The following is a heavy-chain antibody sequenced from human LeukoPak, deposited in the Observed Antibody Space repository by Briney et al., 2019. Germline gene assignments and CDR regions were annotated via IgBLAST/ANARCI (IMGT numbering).Heavy chain of an antibody. D-gene: IGHD2-8*01. CDR3: ASVPFRDGHLPNYFDY. Sequence: PSDTLTLTCAVYGGSFSDYYWSWIRQPPGKGLGWMGVINRSGSTKYNPSLKSRVTISVDTSKKQFSLKLRSVTAADTAVYYCASVPFRDGHLPNYFDYWGQGTLVTVSS. J-gene: IGHJ4*02. V-gene: IGHV4-34*01. CDR1: GGSFSDYY. CDR2: INRSGST.